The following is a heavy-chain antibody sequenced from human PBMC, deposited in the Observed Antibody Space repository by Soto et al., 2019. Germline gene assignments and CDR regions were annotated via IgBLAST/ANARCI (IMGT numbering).Heavy chain of an antibody. Sequence: GGSLRLSCAASGFTVSSNYMSWVRQAPGKGLECVSVIYSGGSTYYADSVKGRFTISRDNSKNTLYLQMNSLRAEDTAVYYCAKPGGGYYDSSGPQPQYYFDYWGQGTLVTVSS. V-gene: IGHV3-66*02. J-gene: IGHJ4*02. CDR1: GFTVSSNY. CDR2: IYSGGST. D-gene: IGHD3-22*01. CDR3: AKPGGGYYDSSGPQPQYYFDY.